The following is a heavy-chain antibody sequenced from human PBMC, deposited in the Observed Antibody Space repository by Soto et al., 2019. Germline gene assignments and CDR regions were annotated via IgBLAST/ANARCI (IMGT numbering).Heavy chain of an antibody. CDR3: AHSPWGAAPDY. CDR2: IYWNDDK. D-gene: IGHD3-16*01. J-gene: IGHJ4*02. Sequence: SPPKLVNTTPTLTLTCAHSGFSVSARGVGVGWIRQPPGKALAWLAIIYWNDDKLYRPSLQSRLTITKDTSKNQVVLTMTNMDPVATATYFCAHSPWGAAPDYWGQGTPVTVSS. CDR1: GFSVSARGVG. V-gene: IGHV2-5*01.